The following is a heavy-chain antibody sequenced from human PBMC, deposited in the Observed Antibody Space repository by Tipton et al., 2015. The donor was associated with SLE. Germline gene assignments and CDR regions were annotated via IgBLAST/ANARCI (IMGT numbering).Heavy chain of an antibody. CDR3: ARAFRETRTYYYYYMDV. Sequence: LRLSCTVSGGSISSLSWSWIRQPPGKRLEWIGYIFYTGSTNYNPSLKSRVAMSVDMSKNQFSLKLSSVTAADTAVYYCARAFRETRTYYYYYMDVWGKGTTVTVSS. V-gene: IGHV4-59*01. D-gene: IGHD3-10*01. CDR2: IFYTGST. J-gene: IGHJ6*03. CDR1: GGSISSLS.